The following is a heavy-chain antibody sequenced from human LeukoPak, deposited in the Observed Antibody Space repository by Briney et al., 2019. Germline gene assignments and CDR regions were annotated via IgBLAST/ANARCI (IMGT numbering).Heavy chain of an antibody. V-gene: IGHV3-23*01. D-gene: IGHD6-19*01. CDR2: ISASGDST. CDR1: GLTFSTYG. J-gene: IGHJ4*02. Sequence: GGSLRLSCAASGLTFSTYGMSWVRQAPGQGLEWVSGISASGDSTYNADSVKGRFTISRDNSKNTLYLQMNSLRAEDTAVYYCARSDSSYFDYWGQGTLVTVYS. CDR3: ARSDSSYFDY.